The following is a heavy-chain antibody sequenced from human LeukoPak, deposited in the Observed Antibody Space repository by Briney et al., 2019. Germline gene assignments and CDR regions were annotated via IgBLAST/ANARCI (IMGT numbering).Heavy chain of an antibody. D-gene: IGHD4-17*01. CDR3: ARARWGYGDYAGFDY. CDR2: IIPIFGTA. CDR1: GGTFSSYA. V-gene: IGHV1-69*05. Sequence: ASVKVSCKASGGTFSSYAISWVRQAPGQGLEWMGGIIPIFGTANYAQKFQGRVTITTDESTSTAYMELSSLRSEDTAVYYCARARWGYGDYAGFDYWGQGTLVTVSS. J-gene: IGHJ4*02.